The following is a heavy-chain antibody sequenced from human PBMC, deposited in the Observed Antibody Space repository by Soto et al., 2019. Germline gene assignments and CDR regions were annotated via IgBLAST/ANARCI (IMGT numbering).Heavy chain of an antibody. Sequence: SETLSLTCAVYGGSFSGYYWSWIRQPPGKGLEWIGEINHSGSTNYNPSLKSRVTISVDTSKNQFSLKLSSATAADTAVYYCARVPLEVVVTATQQYYFDYWGQGPLVTVS. V-gene: IGHV4-34*01. CDR3: ARVPLEVVVTATQQYYFDY. D-gene: IGHD2-21*02. CDR2: INHSGST. J-gene: IGHJ4*02. CDR1: GGSFSGYY.